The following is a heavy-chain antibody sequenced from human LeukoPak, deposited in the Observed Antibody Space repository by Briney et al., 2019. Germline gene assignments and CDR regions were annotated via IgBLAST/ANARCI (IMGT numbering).Heavy chain of an antibody. CDR1: GFSLRTRGMC. CDR2: IDWDDDK. V-gene: IGHV2-70*11. CDR3: ARMDYGDYTSYYFDY. J-gene: IGHJ4*02. D-gene: IGHD4-17*01. Sequence: ESGPTLVNPPQTLTLTCTFSGFSLRTRGMCVSWIRQPPGKALEWLARIDWDDDKYYSTSLKTRLTISKDTSKNQVVLTMTNMDPVDTATYYCARMDYGDYTSYYFDYWGQGTLVTVSS.